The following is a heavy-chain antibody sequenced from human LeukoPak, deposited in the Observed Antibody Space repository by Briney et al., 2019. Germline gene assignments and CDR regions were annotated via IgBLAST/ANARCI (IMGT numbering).Heavy chain of an antibody. D-gene: IGHD4-17*01. Sequence: GESLKISCKGSGYSFTSYWIAWVRQIPGKGLEWMGIIYPGDSDTRNSQSFQGQVTISADKSISNAYLQWSSLKPSDTAMYYRARLMRDGAYVAPFDYWGHGTLVTVSS. CDR3: ARLMRDGAYVAPFDY. J-gene: IGHJ4*01. CDR1: GYSFTSYW. V-gene: IGHV5-51*01. CDR2: IYPGDSDT.